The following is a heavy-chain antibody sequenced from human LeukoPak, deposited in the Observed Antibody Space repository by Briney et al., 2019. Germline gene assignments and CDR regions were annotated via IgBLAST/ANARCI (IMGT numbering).Heavy chain of an antibody. D-gene: IGHD3-22*01. V-gene: IGHV3-11*01. J-gene: IGHJ4*02. Sequence: GGSLRLSCAASGFTFSDCYMGWIRQAPGKGLDWVSYISSSAGTISYTDSVKGRFTISRDNAKNSLYLQMNSLRAEDTAVYYCARDVGYYDSSGYYYVVDYWGQGTLVTVSS. CDR1: GFTFSDCY. CDR2: ISSSAGTI. CDR3: ARDVGYYDSSGYYYVVDY.